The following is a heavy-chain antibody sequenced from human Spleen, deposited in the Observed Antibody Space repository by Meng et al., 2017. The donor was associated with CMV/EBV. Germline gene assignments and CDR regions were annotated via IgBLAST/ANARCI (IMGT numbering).Heavy chain of an antibody. Sequence: GESLKISCAASGFTFSSYSMTWVRQAPGKGLEWVSYITSSSSFISYADSVKVRFTISRDNARNSLYLQMNRLRAEDTAVYYFAKDPRETDYDDYFEYWGQGTLVTVSS. CDR3: AKDPRETDYDDYFEY. J-gene: IGHJ4*02. CDR1: GFTFSSYS. D-gene: IGHD4-17*01. V-gene: IGHV3-21*05. CDR2: ITSSSSFI.